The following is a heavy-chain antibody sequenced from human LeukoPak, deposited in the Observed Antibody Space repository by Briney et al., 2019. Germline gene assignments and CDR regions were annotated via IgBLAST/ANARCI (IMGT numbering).Heavy chain of an antibody. D-gene: IGHD1-26*01. CDR1: GFIFSSYG. CDR3: AKKGWYGGSYSFDY. V-gene: IGHV3-30*18. Sequence: GRSLRLSCAASGFIFSSYGLHWARQAPGKGLEWVALISHDGSNTYYADSVKDRFTISRDNSKNTLYLQINSLRPEDTAVYYCAKKGWYGGSYSFDYWGQGTLVTVSS. CDR2: ISHDGSNT. J-gene: IGHJ4*02.